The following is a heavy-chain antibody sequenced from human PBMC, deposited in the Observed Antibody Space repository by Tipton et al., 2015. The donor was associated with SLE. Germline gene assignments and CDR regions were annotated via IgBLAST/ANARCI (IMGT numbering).Heavy chain of an antibody. Sequence: TLSLTCSVSGAGGSVSFHYWNWIRQPPGKGLEWIGNVHNGGINKYNPSLKSRVTILLDTSKNQLSLNLTSVTAADTAIYYCARGRGSGSYFDYWGQGTVVTVSS. D-gene: IGHD3-10*01. V-gene: IGHV4-59*02. J-gene: IGHJ4*02. CDR1: GAGGSVSFHY. CDR3: ARGRGSGSYFDY. CDR2: VHNGGIN.